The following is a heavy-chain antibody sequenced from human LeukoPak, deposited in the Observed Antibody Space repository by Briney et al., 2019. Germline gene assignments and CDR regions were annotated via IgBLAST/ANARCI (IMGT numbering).Heavy chain of an antibody. D-gene: IGHD2-15*01. CDR2: IYYSGST. J-gene: IGHJ6*03. CDR3: ARTTEGYCRGRSCYSYYYYMDV. CDR1: GGSFSSYY. Sequence: KPSETLSLTCAVYGGSFSSYYWSWIRQPPGKGLEWIGYIYYSGSTYYNPSLKSRVTISVDTSKNQFSLKLSSVTAADTAVYYCARTTEGYCRGRSCYSYYYYMDVWGKGTTVTVSS. V-gene: IGHV4-59*01.